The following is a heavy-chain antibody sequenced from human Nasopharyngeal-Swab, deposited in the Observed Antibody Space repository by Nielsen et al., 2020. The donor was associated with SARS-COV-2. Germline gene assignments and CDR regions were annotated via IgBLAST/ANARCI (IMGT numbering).Heavy chain of an antibody. D-gene: IGHD6-13*01. CDR2: ISAYNGNT. Sequence: ASVKVSCKASGYTFTSYGISWVRQAPGQGLEWMGWISAYNGNTNYAQKLQVRVTMTTDTSTSTAYMELRSLRSDDTAVYYCARTRIAGQEYYFDYWGQGTLVTVSS. V-gene: IGHV1-18*01. CDR1: GYTFTSYG. J-gene: IGHJ4*02. CDR3: ARTRIAGQEYYFDY.